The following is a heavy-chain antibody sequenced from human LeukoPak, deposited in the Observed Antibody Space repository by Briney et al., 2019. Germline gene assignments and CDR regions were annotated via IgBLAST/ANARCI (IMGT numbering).Heavy chain of an antibody. D-gene: IGHD4-17*01. CDR2: IYYSGST. J-gene: IGHJ4*02. CDR1: GGSISSGGYY. Sequence: SQTLSLTCTVSGGSISSGGYYWSWIRQHPGKGLEWIGYIYYSGSTYYNPSLKSRVTISVDTSKNQFSLKLSSVTAADTAVYYCAREDAARNDYGIDYWGQGTLVTVSS. V-gene: IGHV4-31*03. CDR3: AREDAARNDYGIDY.